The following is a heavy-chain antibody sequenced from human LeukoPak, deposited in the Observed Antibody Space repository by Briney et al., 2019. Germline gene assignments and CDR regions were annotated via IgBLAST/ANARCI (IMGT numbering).Heavy chain of an antibody. CDR2: VYYSGRT. Sequence: SETLSLTCTVSGGSTSDYYWSWIRQPPGKGLQWIGYVYYSGRTNYNPSPTSRVTISVDTSKNQFSLKMTSVTAADTAMYYCARDTALSTFDIWGQGTMVTVSS. V-gene: IGHV4-59*12. CDR3: ARDTALSTFDI. CDR1: GGSTSDYY. D-gene: IGHD2-21*02. J-gene: IGHJ3*02.